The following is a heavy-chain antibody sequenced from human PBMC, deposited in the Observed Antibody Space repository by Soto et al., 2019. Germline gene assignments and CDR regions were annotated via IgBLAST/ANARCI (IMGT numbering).Heavy chain of an antibody. D-gene: IGHD2-2*01. CDR2: IFGGGNT. J-gene: IGHJ4*02. Sequence: EVQLVETGGGLVQPGGSLRLSCAASGFTVSSSYMSWVRQAPGKGLDWVSVIFGGGNTYYADSVKGRFTISRDNSNNALYLQMNSLSAEDRAVYYCSRDLPGYASSWPREWGQGTLVTVSS. V-gene: IGHV3-53*02. CDR3: SRDLPGYASSWPRE. CDR1: GFTVSSSY.